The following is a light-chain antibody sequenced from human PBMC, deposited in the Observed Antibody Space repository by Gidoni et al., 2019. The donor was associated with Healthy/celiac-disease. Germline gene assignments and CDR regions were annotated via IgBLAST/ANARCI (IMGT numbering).Light chain of an antibody. Sequence: DIVMPQSPATLSVSPGERATLSCRASQSVSSNLAWYQQKPGQAPRLLIYGASTRATGIPARFSGSGSGTEFTLTISSLQSEDFAVYYCQQYNNWPPQLTFGGGTKVEIK. J-gene: IGKJ4*01. V-gene: IGKV3-15*01. CDR2: GAS. CDR3: QQYNNWPPQLT. CDR1: QSVSSN.